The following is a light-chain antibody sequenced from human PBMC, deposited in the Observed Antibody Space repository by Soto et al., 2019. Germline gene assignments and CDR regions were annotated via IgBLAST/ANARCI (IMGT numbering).Light chain of an antibody. Sequence: EIVLMQSPGTLSLSPGEKATIYCRAIQSVISSYLAWYQQKPGQAPRLLIYNTSSRATGIPDRFSGSGSGTDFTLTISRLELEDFAVYYCQQYGSSLLTFGGGTKV. CDR3: QQYGSSLLT. V-gene: IGKV3-20*01. CDR2: NTS. CDR1: QSVISSY. J-gene: IGKJ4*01.